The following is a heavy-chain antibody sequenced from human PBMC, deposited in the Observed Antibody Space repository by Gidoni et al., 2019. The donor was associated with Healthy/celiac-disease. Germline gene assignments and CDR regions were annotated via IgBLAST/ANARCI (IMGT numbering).Heavy chain of an antibody. CDR3: AKDRGSVDSGMDV. CDR2: ISGSGGST. CDR1: GFTFSSYA. J-gene: IGHJ6*02. Sequence: EVQLLESGGGLVQPGGSLRLSCAASGFTFSSYAMSWVRQAPGKGLEWVSAISGSGGSTYYADSVKGRFTISRDNSKNTLYLQMNSQRAEDTAVYYCAKDRGSVDSGMDVWGQGTTVTVSS. V-gene: IGHV3-23*01. D-gene: IGHD3-16*01.